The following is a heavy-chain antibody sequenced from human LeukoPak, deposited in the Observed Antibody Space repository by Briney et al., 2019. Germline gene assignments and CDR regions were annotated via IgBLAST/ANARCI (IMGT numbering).Heavy chain of an antibody. J-gene: IGHJ3*02. Sequence: SGPTLVNRTQTLTLTCTFSGFSLSTSGGGVGWIRQPPGKALEWLALIYWDDDKRYSPSLKSRLTITKDTSKNQVVLTMTNMDPVDTATYYCAHTPYHRNAFDIWGQGTMVTVSS. CDR2: IYWDDDK. CDR1: GFSLSTSGGG. CDR3: AHTPYHRNAFDI. D-gene: IGHD1-14*01. V-gene: IGHV2-5*02.